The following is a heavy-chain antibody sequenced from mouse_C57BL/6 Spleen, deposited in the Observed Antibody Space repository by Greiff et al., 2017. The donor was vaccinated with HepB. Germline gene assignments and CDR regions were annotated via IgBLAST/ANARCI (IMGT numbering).Heavy chain of an antibody. CDR3: ARKGRAYYREYYAMDY. D-gene: IGHD2-14*01. CDR1: GYAFSSSW. V-gene: IGHV1-82*01. CDR2: IYPGDGDT. Sequence: QVQLQQSGPELVKPGASVKISCKASGYAFSSSWMNWVKQRPGKGLEWIGRIYPGDGDTNYNGKFKGKATLTADKSSSTAYMQLSSLTSEDSAVYFCARKGRAYYREYYAMDYWGQGTSVTVSS. J-gene: IGHJ4*01.